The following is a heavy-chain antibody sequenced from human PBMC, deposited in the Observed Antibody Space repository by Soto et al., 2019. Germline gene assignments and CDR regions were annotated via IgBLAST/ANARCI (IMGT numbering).Heavy chain of an antibody. Sequence: EVQLLESGGGLVQPGGSLRLSCAASGFTFSSYAMSWVRQAPGKGLEWVSAISGSGGSTYYADSVKGRFTISRDNSKNTLYLQINSLRAEDTAVYYCAKGDRYNVVVTVSPFGYWGQGTLVTVSS. V-gene: IGHV3-23*01. CDR2: ISGSGGST. J-gene: IGHJ4*02. CDR1: GFTFSSYA. CDR3: AKGDRYNVVVTVSPFGY. D-gene: IGHD2-21*02.